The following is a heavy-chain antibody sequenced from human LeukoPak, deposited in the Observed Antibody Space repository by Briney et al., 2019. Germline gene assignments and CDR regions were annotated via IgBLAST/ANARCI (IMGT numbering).Heavy chain of an antibody. CDR1: GFTFSSYG. CDR2: IRYDGSNK. Sequence: PGGSLRLSCAASGFTFSSYGMHWVRQAPGKGLEWVAFIRYDGSNKYYADSVKGRFTISRDNSKNTLYLQMNSLRAEDTAVYYCAKDLGHMVRGVEDYWGQGTLVTVSS. J-gene: IGHJ4*02. D-gene: IGHD3-10*01. CDR3: AKDLGHMVRGVEDY. V-gene: IGHV3-30*02.